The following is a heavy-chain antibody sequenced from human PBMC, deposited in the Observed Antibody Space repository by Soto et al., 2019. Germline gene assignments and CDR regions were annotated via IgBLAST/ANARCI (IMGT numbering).Heavy chain of an antibody. Sequence: ITLKEAGPPLVNPTETLTLTCTFSGFSFTTTRMGVGWTRQPPGKALEWLAIIYWDGESRYNPXLRRRLTXXXXXXXXXXVLTMTNMDPKDTATYYCAHRDSTGTTTDFDSWGQGIPVTVAS. D-gene: IGHD1-1*01. V-gene: IGHV2-5*02. CDR1: GFSFTTTRMG. CDR3: AHRDSTGTTTDFDS. J-gene: IGHJ4*02. CDR2: IYWDGES.